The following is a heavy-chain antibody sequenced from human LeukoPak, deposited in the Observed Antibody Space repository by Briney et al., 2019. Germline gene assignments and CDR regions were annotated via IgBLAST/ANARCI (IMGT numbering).Heavy chain of an antibody. V-gene: IGHV3-53*01. CDR2: IYSSGST. CDR1: GFTVSSNY. CDR3: ARELALGYCSGGSCYSGYYFDY. D-gene: IGHD2-15*01. Sequence: GGSLRLSCAASGFTVSSNYMSWVRQAPGKGLEWVSVIYSSGSTYYADSVKGRFTISRDNSKNTLYLQMNSLRAEDTAVYYCARELALGYCSGGSCYSGYYFDYRGQGTLVTVSS. J-gene: IGHJ4*02.